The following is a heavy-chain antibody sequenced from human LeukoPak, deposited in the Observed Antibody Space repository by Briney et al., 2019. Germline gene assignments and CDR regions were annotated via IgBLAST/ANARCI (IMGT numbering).Heavy chain of an antibody. Sequence: SETLSLTRAVYGGSFSGYYWSWIRQPPGKGLEWIGEINHSGSTNYNPSLKSRVTISVDTSKNQFSLKLSSVTAADTAVYYCARPTTVTTSSGAFDIWGQGTMVTVSS. CDR1: GGSFSGYY. J-gene: IGHJ3*02. CDR3: ARPTTVTTSSGAFDI. D-gene: IGHD4-17*01. V-gene: IGHV4-34*01. CDR2: INHSGST.